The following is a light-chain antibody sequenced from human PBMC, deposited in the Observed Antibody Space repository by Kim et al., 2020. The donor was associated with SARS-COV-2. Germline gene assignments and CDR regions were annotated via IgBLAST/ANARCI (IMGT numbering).Light chain of an antibody. J-gene: IGLJ1*01. CDR1: SSDVGAYNY. Sequence: GQSITIYCTGTSSDVGAYNYVSWYQQHPGIAPKLVIFDVNQRPSGLSDRFSGSKSGNTASLTISGLQAEDEADYYCISYASTRSYVFGTGTKVTVL. CDR2: DVN. V-gene: IGLV2-14*04. CDR3: ISYASTRSYV.